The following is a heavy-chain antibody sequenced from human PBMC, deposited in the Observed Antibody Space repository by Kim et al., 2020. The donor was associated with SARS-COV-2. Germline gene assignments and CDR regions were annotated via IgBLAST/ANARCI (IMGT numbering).Heavy chain of an antibody. CDR2: ISSSSSTI. CDR3: ARDYSTMVRGVIYDY. J-gene: IGHJ4*02. V-gene: IGHV3-48*02. D-gene: IGHD3-10*01. Sequence: GGSLRLSSAASGFTFSSYSMNWVRQAPGKGLEWVSYISSSSSTIYYADSVKGRFTISRDNAKNSLYLQMNSLRDEDTAVYYCARDYSTMVRGVIYDYWGQGTLVTVSS. CDR1: GFTFSSYS.